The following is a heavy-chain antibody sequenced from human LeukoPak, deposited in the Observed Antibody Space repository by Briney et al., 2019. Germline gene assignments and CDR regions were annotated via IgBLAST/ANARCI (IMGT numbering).Heavy chain of an antibody. CDR1: GYTFTGYY. CDR3: ARDSGGNSLFDY. J-gene: IGHJ4*02. V-gene: IGHV1-2*06. D-gene: IGHD4-23*01. CDR2: INPNSGGT. Sequence: ASVKVSCKASGYTFTGYYMHWVRQAPGQGLEWMGRINPNSGGTNYAQKFQGRVTMTRDTSISTAYMELSRLRSDDTAVYYCARDSGGNSLFDYWGQGTLVTASS.